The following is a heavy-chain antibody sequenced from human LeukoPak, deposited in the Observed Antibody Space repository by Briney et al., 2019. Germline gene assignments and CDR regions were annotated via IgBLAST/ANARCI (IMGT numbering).Heavy chain of an antibody. Sequence: ASVKVSCKASGYTFTSYYMHWVRQAPGQGLEWMGIINPSGGSTSYAQKFEGRVTMTRDTSTSTVYMELSSLRSEDTAVYYCAREREAWLVRGWFDPWGQGTLVTVSS. V-gene: IGHV1-46*03. D-gene: IGHD6-19*01. J-gene: IGHJ5*02. CDR1: GYTFTSYY. CDR3: AREREAWLVRGWFDP. CDR2: INPSGGST.